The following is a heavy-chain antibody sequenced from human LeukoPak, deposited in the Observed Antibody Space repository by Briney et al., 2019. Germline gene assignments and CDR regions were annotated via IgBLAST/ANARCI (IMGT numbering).Heavy chain of an antibody. CDR2: ISGDGGST. D-gene: IGHD1-14*01. Sequence: GGSLRLSCAASGFTFDDYAMHWVRQAPGKGLEWVSLISGDGGSTYYADSVKGRFTISRDNSKNSLYLQMNSLRAEDTAIYYCAKDKTRGPGDYWGQGTLVTVSS. CDR1: GFTFDDYA. V-gene: IGHV3-43*02. J-gene: IGHJ4*02. CDR3: AKDKTRGPGDY.